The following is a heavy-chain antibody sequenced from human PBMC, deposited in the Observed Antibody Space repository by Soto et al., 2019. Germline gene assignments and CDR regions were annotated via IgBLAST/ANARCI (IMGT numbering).Heavy chain of an antibody. D-gene: IGHD6-13*01. J-gene: IGHJ5*02. V-gene: IGHV4-59*01. Sequence: QVQLQESGPGLVNPSETLSLTCPVSGGSLRTYYWSWIRQPPGKGMEWMGYLYHGGLTYYNPSLKSRLTISADTSTNQFSLKLSSVTTADTDLSYCAGGSSWDWFDTWGQGTLVTVSS. CDR2: LYHGGLT. CDR3: AGGSSWDWFDT. CDR1: GGSLRTYY.